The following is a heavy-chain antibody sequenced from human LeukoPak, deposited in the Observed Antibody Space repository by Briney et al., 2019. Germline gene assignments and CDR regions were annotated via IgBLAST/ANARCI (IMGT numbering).Heavy chain of an antibody. Sequence: LPGGSLRLSCAASGFTFSSYAMSWVRPAPGKGLEWVSAISGSGGSTYYADSVKGRFTISRDNSKNTLYLQRNSLRAEDTAVYYCAKKGGYYYDSSGYYYDCWGQGTLVTVSS. V-gene: IGHV3-23*01. CDR3: AKKGGYYYDSSGYYYDC. J-gene: IGHJ4*02. CDR2: ISGSGGST. D-gene: IGHD3-22*01. CDR1: GFTFSSYA.